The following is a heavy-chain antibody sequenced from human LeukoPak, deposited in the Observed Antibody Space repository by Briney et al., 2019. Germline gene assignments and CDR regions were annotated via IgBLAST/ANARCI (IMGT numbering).Heavy chain of an antibody. CDR1: GGSISSNSYY. J-gene: IGHJ6*03. Sequence: SETLSLTCAVSGGSISSNSYYWGWIRQPPGKGLEWIGSIYYSGSTYYNPSLKSRVTISVDTSKSQFSLKLSSVTAADTAVYYCARSVQYYYGSGSYRRYYYYYMDVWGKGTTVTISS. CDR3: ARSVQYYYGSGSYRRYYYYYMDV. V-gene: IGHV4-39*01. D-gene: IGHD3-10*01. CDR2: IYYSGST.